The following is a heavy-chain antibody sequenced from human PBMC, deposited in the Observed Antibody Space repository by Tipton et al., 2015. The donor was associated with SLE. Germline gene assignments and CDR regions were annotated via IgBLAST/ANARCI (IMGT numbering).Heavy chain of an antibody. V-gene: IGHV4-4*02. J-gene: IGHJ5*01. CDR3: ARGESFDTGGIDS. CDR2: IYHSGGT. Sequence: SLRLSCAASGFSFSSYAMTWVRQVPGKGLEWIGEIYHSGGTNYNPSLKSRVTISVDTSKNQFSLKLTSVTVADTAVYYCARGESFDTGGIDSWGQGTLVTVSS. D-gene: IGHD1-1*01. CDR1: GFSFSSYAM.